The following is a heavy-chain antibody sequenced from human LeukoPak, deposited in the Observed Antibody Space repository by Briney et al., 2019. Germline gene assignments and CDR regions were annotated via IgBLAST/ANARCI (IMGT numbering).Heavy chain of an antibody. V-gene: IGHV3-30-3*01. Sequence: PGGSLRLTCAASGFTFSSYAMHWDCQAPGPGLERVAVISYDGSNKYYADSVKGRFTISRDNSKNTLYLQMNSLRAEDTAVYYCAKDLPAAYFDCWGQGTLVTVSS. J-gene: IGHJ4*02. CDR3: AKDLPAAYFDC. CDR2: ISYDGSNK. CDR1: GFTFSSYA. D-gene: IGHD2-2*01.